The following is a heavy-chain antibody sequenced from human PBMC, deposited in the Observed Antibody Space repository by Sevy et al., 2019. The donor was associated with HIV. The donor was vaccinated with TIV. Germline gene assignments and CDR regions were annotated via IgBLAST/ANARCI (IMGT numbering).Heavy chain of an antibody. D-gene: IGHD4-4*01. CDR2: FYYSRST. CDR1: GDSISGYY. Sequence: SETLSLTCTVSGDSISGYYWSWIRQPPGKGLEWIGYFYYSRSTNYNPSLKSRVTISVDTSKNQVSLKVRSVTTADTAVYYCARAYSEYYYGMDVWGQGTTVTVSS. V-gene: IGHV4-59*01. J-gene: IGHJ6*02. CDR3: ARAYSEYYYGMDV.